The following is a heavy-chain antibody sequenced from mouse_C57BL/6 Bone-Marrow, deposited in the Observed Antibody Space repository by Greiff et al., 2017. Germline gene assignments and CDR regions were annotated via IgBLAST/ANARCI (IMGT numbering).Heavy chain of an antibody. V-gene: IGHV1-50*01. CDR2: IDPSDSYT. Sequence: VQLQQPGAELVKPGASVKLSCKASGYTFTSYWMQWVKQRPGQGLEWIGEIDPSDSYTNYNQKFKGKATLTVDTSSSTAYMQLSSLTSEDSAVYYYARTSYWGQGTLVTVSA. J-gene: IGHJ3*01. CDR1: GYTFTSYW. CDR3: ARTSY.